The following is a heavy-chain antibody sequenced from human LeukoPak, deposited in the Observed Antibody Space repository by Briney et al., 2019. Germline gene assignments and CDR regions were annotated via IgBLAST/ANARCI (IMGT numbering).Heavy chain of an antibody. D-gene: IGHD3-16*01. Sequence: PSETMSLTSPVSGGSLSSSSYYWGWIRQPPGKGSEWIGRIYYSGSTYYNPSLKCRVTISVATSKNQFSLKLSSVTAADTAVYYCARALPSFWAFDYWGQGTLVTVSS. CDR1: GGSLSSSSYY. J-gene: IGHJ4*02. CDR2: IYYSGST. CDR3: ARALPSFWAFDY. V-gene: IGHV4-39*07.